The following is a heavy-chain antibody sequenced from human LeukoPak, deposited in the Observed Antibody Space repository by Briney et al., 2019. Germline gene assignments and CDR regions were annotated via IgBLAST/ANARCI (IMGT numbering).Heavy chain of an antibody. CDR2: IKQDGSEK. CDR1: GFAFSTYW. J-gene: IGHJ5*02. V-gene: IGHV3-7*01. CDR3: ARGGNGYDFSYGNWFDP. Sequence: GGSLRLSCAASGFAFSTYWMSWVRQAPGKGLEWVAKIKQDGSEKYYVDSVKGRFTISRDNGKNSLYLQMNTLRAEDTSLYYCARGGNGYDFSYGNWFDPWGQGTLVTASS. D-gene: IGHD5-12*01.